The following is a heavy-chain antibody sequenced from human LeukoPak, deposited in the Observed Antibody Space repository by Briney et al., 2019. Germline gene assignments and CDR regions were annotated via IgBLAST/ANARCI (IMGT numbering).Heavy chain of an antibody. CDR3: AKDDVWGSYRYPSGTTD. D-gene: IGHD3-16*02. CDR2: ISSSSSYI. Sequence: KTGGSLRLSCAASGFTFSSYTMNWVRQAPGKGLEWVSSISSSSSYIYYADSVKGRFTISRDNSKNTLYLQMNSLRAEDTAVYYCAKDDVWGSYRYPSGTTDWGQGTLVTVSS. V-gene: IGHV3-21*04. CDR1: GFTFSSYT. J-gene: IGHJ4*02.